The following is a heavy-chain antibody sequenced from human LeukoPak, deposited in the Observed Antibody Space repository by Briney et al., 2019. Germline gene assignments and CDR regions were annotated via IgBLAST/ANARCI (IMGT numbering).Heavy chain of an antibody. V-gene: IGHV3-7*03. CDR3: ARGLHYYGSGSLLY. J-gene: IGHJ4*02. Sequence: PGGSLRLSCAASGFTFSSYWMSWVRQAPGKGLEWVANIKQDGSEKYYVDSLKGRFTISRDNAKNSLYLQMNSLRAEDTAVYYCARGLHYYGSGSLLYWGQGTLVTVSS. D-gene: IGHD3-10*01. CDR2: IKQDGSEK. CDR1: GFTFSSYW.